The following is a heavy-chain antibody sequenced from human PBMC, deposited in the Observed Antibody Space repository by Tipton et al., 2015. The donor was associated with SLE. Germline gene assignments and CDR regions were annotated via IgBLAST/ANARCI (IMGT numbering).Heavy chain of an antibody. J-gene: IGHJ4*02. CDR3: AREGSSWYYFDY. Sequence: TLSLTCTVSGDSVRSFYWSWIRLPPGKGLEWIGFIHYTGITNYSPSLKSRVSTSVDTSKNQFSLKLSSVTAADTAVYYCAREGSSWYYFDYWGQGTLVTVSS. D-gene: IGHD6-13*01. V-gene: IGHV4-59*02. CDR2: IHYTGIT. CDR1: GDSVRSFY.